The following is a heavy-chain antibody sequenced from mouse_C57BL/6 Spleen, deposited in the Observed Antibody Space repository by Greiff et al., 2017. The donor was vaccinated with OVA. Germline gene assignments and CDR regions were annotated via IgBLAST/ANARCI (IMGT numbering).Heavy chain of an antibody. D-gene: IGHD3-3*01. Sequence: EVKLQESGPGLVKPSQSLSLTCSVTGYSITSGYYWNWIRQFPGNKLEWMGYISYDGSNNYNPSLKNRISITRDTSKNQFFLKLNSVTTEDTATYYCARGGDVDYYAMDYWGQGTSVTVSS. J-gene: IGHJ4*01. CDR1: GYSITSGYY. CDR2: ISYDGSN. CDR3: ARGGDVDYYAMDY. V-gene: IGHV3-6*01.